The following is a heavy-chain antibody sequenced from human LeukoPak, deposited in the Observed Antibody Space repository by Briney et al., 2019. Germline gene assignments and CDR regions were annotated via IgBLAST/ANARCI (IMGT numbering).Heavy chain of an antibody. D-gene: IGHD3-3*01. CDR3: AKIAYDFWSGYGWFDP. J-gene: IGHJ5*02. V-gene: IGHV3-23*01. CDR2: ILGSGRDT. Sequence: PGGSLRLSCAASGFTFSSYSMNWVRQAPGKGLQWVSSILGSGRDTYYTDSVKGRFTISRDNSKNTVFLQMSSLRAEDTAIYYCAKIAYDFWSGYGWFDPWGQGTLVTVSS. CDR1: GFTFSSYS.